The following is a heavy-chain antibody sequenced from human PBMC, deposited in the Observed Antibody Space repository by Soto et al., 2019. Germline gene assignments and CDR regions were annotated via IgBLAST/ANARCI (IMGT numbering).Heavy chain of an antibody. CDR3: ATAPYRGYSYGHFDY. D-gene: IGHD5-18*01. V-gene: IGHV3-23*01. J-gene: IGHJ4*02. Sequence: GWSLRLSCAASGFTFSSYAMSWVRQAPGKGLEWVSAISGSGGSTYYADSVKGRFTISRDNSKNTLYLQMNSLRAEDTAVYYCATAPYRGYSYGHFDYWGQGTLVTDSS. CDR2: ISGSGGST. CDR1: GFTFSSYA.